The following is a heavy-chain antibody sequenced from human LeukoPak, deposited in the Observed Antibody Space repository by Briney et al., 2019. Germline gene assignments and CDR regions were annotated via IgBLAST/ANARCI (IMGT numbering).Heavy chain of an antibody. CDR3: ARGVHDYGASLGY. V-gene: IGHV4-34*01. CDR1: GGSISSYY. D-gene: IGHD4-17*01. Sequence: TSETLSLTCTVSGGSISSYYWSWIRQPPGKGLEWIGEINHSGSTNYNPSLKSRVTISVDTSRNQFSLKLSSVTAADTAVYYCARGVHDYGASLGYWGQGTLVTVSS. J-gene: IGHJ4*02. CDR2: INHSGST.